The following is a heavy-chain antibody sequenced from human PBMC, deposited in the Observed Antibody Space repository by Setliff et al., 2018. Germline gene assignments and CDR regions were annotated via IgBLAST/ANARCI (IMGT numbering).Heavy chain of an antibody. D-gene: IGHD6-13*01. Sequence: GGSLRLSCAASGFTFSSYAMHWVRQAPGKGLEWVAVISYDGSNKYYADSVKGRFTISRDNSKNTLYLQMNSLRAEDTAVCYCAREGAAAGTGYYYGMDVWGQGTTVTVSS. V-gene: IGHV3-30-3*01. CDR1: GFTFSSYA. J-gene: IGHJ6*02. CDR2: ISYDGSNK. CDR3: AREGAAAGTGYYYGMDV.